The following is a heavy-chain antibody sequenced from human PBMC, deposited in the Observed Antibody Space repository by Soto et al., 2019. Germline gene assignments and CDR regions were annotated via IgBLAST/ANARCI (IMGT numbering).Heavy chain of an antibody. V-gene: IGHV5-51*01. CDR1: GYSFTTYW. J-gene: IGHJ4*02. CDR2: IYPGDSDT. Sequence: PGESLKISCKASGYSFTTYWIGWVRQMPGKGLEYMGSIYPGDSDTRYSPSFQGQVSISADKSISTAYLHWSSLKAPDTAMYYCARLYGDLYYFDNWSQGNLVTVSS. CDR3: ARLYGDLYYFDN. D-gene: IGHD4-17*01.